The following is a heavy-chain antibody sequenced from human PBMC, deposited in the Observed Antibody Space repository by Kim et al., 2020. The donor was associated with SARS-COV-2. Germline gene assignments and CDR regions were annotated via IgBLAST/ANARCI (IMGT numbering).Heavy chain of an antibody. CDR3: ARLRISSWYALFDY. Sequence: SETLSLTCAVYGGSFSGYYWSWIRQPPGKGLEWIGEINHSGSTNYNPSLKSRVTISVDTSKNQFSLKLSSVTAADTAVYYCARLRISSWYALFDYWGQGTLVTVSS. CDR1: GGSFSGYY. V-gene: IGHV4-34*01. J-gene: IGHJ4*02. D-gene: IGHD6-13*01. CDR2: INHSGST.